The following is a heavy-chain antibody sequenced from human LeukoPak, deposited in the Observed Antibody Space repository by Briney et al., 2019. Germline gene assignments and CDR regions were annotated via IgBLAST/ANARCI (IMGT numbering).Heavy chain of an antibody. CDR3: ASLAGTGIYY. CDR1: GYIFSDYW. CDR2: IYPADSDT. Sequence: GESLKISCKGSGYIFSDYWIGWVRQKPGKGLEWMGIIYPADSDTRYSPSFQGHVTLSADKSISTAYLQWSSLKASDTAMYYCASLAGTGIYYWGQGTLVTVSS. V-gene: IGHV5-51*01. D-gene: IGHD6-13*01. J-gene: IGHJ4*02.